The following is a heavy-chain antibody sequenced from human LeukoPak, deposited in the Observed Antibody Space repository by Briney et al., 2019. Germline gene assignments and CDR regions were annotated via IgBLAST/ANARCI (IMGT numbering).Heavy chain of an antibody. Sequence: ASLKVSCKASGYTFTSYYIHWVRQAPVQGLEWMGIISPSGGSTTYAQKFQGRVTMARDTATGTVYMELSSLRSEDTAVYYCARAPPGLGFDYWGQGTLVTVSS. J-gene: IGHJ4*02. CDR3: ARAPPGLGFDY. V-gene: IGHV1-46*01. D-gene: IGHD1-14*01. CDR2: ISPSGGST. CDR1: GYTFTSYY.